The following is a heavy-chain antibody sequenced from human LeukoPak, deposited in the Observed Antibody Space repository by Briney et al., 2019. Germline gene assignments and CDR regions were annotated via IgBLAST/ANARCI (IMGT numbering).Heavy chain of an antibody. CDR2: HSHDDNS. V-gene: IGHV4-38-2*02. D-gene: IGHD2-15*01. CDR3: VRGEVVDFDN. CDR1: GFPITGGYD. Sequence: TETLSLTCSVSGFPITGGYDWGCVRQVPGKGLEWIANHSHDDNSSYQHPSLKSRVTMSVDTSKNQSSVKPRSVTAADTAIYYSVRGEVVDFDNWGQGTLVIVSS. J-gene: IGHJ4*02.